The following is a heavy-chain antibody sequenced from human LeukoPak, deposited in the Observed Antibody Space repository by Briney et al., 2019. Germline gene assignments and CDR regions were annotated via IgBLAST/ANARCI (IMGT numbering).Heavy chain of an antibody. J-gene: IGHJ4*02. CDR1: GVSISSYY. CDR3: ARENYFDY. CDR2: IYYSGST. Sequence: KSSETLSLTCTVSGVSISSYYWGWIRQPPGKRLEWIGYIYYSGSTNFNPSLKSRVTISVDTSKNQFSLKLSAVTAADTAVYYCARENYFDYWGQGTLVTVSS. V-gene: IGHV4-59*01.